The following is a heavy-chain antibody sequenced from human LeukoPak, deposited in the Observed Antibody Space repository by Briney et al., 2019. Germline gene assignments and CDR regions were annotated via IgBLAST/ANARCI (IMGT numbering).Heavy chain of an antibody. J-gene: IGHJ4*02. D-gene: IGHD3-22*01. CDR2: MNPNSGNT. CDR3: AGGSYYDSSGYYLGLSY. Sequence: ASVKVSCKASGYTFTSYDINWVRQATGQGLEWMGWMNPNSGNTGYAQKFQGRVTMTRNTSISTAYMELSSLRSEDTAVYYCAGGSYYDSSGYYLGLSYWGQGTLVTVSS. CDR1: GYTFTSYD. V-gene: IGHV1-8*01.